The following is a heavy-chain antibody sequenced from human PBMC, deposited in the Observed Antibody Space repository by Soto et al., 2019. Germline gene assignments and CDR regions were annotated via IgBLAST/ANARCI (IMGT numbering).Heavy chain of an antibody. CDR3: ASPFGCSRARCSR. Sequence: PGGSLRLSCAASGFTFSRYSMNWVRQAPGKGLEWVSYISSSSNSIYYADSVKGRFTISRDNAKNSLHLQMNSLRAEDTAVYYCASPFGCSRARCSRWGRGTLDTGS. CDR2: ISSSSNSI. V-gene: IGHV3-48*01. D-gene: IGHD2-2*01. CDR1: GFTFSRYS. J-gene: IGHJ4*02.